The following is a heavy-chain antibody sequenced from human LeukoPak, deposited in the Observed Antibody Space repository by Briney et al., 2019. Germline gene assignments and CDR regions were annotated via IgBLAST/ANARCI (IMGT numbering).Heavy chain of an antibody. CDR1: GGSISSSSYY. CDR2: IYDSGST. Sequence: SETLSLTCTVSGGSISSSSYYWSWIRQPPGKGLEWIGYIYDSGSTNYNPSLKSRVTISVDTSKNQFSLKLSSVTAADTAVYYCARVGGTNYYYYGMDVWGQGTTVTVSS. CDR3: ARVGGTNYYYYGMDV. D-gene: IGHD1-1*01. V-gene: IGHV4-61*01. J-gene: IGHJ6*02.